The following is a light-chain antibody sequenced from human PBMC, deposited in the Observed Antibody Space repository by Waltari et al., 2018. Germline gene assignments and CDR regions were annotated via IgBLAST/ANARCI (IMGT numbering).Light chain of an antibody. CDR3: QQTFTAPLT. J-gene: IGKJ3*01. CDR2: SIY. CDR1: QNIVSY. Sequence: DIQMTQSPSSLSAAVGDRVTITCRASQNIVSYLHWYQQTPGKVPKLLIYSIYSLQSGVPSRFSGNGSGTEFTLTINNLQHEDFTTYYRQQTFTAPLTFGPGTRVDV. V-gene: IGKV1-39*01.